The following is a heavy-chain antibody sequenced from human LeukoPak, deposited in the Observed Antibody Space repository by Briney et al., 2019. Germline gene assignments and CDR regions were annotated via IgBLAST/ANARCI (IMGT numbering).Heavy chain of an antibody. V-gene: IGHV3-20*04. Sequence: GGSLRLSCAASGFTFDDYGMSWVRQAPGKGLEWVSGINWNGGSTGYADSVKGRLTISGDNAKNSLYLQMNSLRAEDTALYYCARVDSSSWASWGQGTLVTVSS. J-gene: IGHJ4*02. D-gene: IGHD6-13*01. CDR3: ARVDSSSWAS. CDR2: INWNGGST. CDR1: GFTFDDYG.